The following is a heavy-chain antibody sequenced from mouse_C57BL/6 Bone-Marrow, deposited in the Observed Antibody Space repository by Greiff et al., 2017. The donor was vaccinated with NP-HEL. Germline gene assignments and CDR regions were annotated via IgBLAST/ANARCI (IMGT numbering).Heavy chain of an antibody. CDR1: GYSITSGYY. CDR2: ISYDGSN. J-gene: IGHJ1*03. D-gene: IGHD1-1*01. V-gene: IGHV3-6*01. Sequence: EVKLQESGPGLVKPSQSLSLTCSVTGYSITSGYYWNWIRQFPGNKLEWMGYISYDGSNNYNPSLKNRISITRDTSKNQFFLKLNSVTTEDTATYYCASRFTTVVATRYFDVWGTGTTVTVSS. CDR3: ASRFTTVVATRYFDV.